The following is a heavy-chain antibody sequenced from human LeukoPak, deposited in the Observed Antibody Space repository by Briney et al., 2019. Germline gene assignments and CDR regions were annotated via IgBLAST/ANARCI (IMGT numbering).Heavy chain of an antibody. CDR1: GGSFSGYY. Sequence: SETLSLTCAVYGGSFSGYYWSWIRQPPGKGLEWIGEINHSGSTNYNPSLKSRVTISVDTSKNQFSLKLSSVTAADTAVYYCARAGYYGSGSPLQIYYCGMDVWGQGTTVTVSS. D-gene: IGHD3-10*01. V-gene: IGHV4-34*01. CDR3: ARAGYYGSGSPLQIYYCGMDV. CDR2: INHSGST. J-gene: IGHJ6*02.